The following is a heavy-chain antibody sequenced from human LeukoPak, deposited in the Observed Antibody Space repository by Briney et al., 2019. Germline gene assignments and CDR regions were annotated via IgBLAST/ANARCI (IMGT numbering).Heavy chain of an antibody. Sequence: QSGGSLRLSCAASGFTVSSNYISWVRQAPGKGLEWVSVIYSGGSTYYADSVKGRFTISRDNSKNTLYLQMNSLRAEDTAVYYCARVWVVPAARWFDPWGQGTLVTVSS. J-gene: IGHJ5*02. V-gene: IGHV3-66*01. CDR3: ARVWVVPAARWFDP. D-gene: IGHD2-2*01. CDR2: IYSGGST. CDR1: GFTVSSNY.